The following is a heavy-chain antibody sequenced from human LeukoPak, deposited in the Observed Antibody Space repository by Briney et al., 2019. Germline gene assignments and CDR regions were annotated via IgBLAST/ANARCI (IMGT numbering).Heavy chain of an antibody. CDR1: GFTFSDYN. D-gene: IGHD3-16*01. CDR2: ISRSGSTK. Sequence: GGSLRLSCAASGFTFSDYNMRWIRQAPGKGLEWVSSISRSGSTKYYADSVKGRFTISRDNAKNSLFLQMSSLRAEDTAVYYCAKDTSLRHYDYVWGSSPAFDYWGQGTLVTVSS. J-gene: IGHJ4*02. CDR3: AKDTSLRHYDYVWGSSPAFDY. V-gene: IGHV3-11*01.